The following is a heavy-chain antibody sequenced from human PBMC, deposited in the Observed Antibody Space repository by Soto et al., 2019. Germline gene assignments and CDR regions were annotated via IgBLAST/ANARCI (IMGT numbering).Heavy chain of an antibody. CDR2: ISGSGGST. CDR3: AKWGSYGSGSYFRPWEGGMDV. Sequence: GGSLRLSCAASGFTFSSYAMSWVRQAPGKGLEWVSAISGSGGSTYYADSVKGRFTISRDNSKNTLYLQMNSLRAEDTAVYYCAKWGSYGSGSYFRPWEGGMDVWGQGTTVTVSS. CDR1: GFTFSSYA. V-gene: IGHV3-23*01. J-gene: IGHJ6*02. D-gene: IGHD3-10*01.